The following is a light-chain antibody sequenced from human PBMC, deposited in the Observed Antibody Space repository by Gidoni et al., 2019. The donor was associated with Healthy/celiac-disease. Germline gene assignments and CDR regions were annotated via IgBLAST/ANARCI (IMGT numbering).Light chain of an antibody. CDR1: QDMNNY. CDR3: QQYDNLPT. V-gene: IGKV1-33*01. Sequence: DMQMTQSPSPLSASVGDRVTITCQASQDMNNYLNWYQQKPGKAPKLLIYDASNLETGVPSRFSGSGSGTDFTFTSSSLQPEDIATYYCQQYDNLPTFGQGTRLEIK. CDR2: DAS. J-gene: IGKJ5*01.